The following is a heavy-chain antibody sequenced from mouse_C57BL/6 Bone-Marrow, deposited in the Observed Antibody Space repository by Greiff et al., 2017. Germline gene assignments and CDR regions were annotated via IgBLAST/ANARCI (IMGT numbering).Heavy chain of an antibody. CDR1: GYTFTGYW. Sequence: VQLQQSGAELMKPGASVKLSCKATGYTFTGYWIAWVKQRPGHGLEWIGEILPGSCSTNYNEKFKGKATFTADTSSNTAYMQRSSLATEDSAIYYCARVRNYFHAMDYWGQGASVTVSS. J-gene: IGHJ4*01. CDR3: ARVRNYFHAMDY. V-gene: IGHV1-9*01. D-gene: IGHD2-1*01. CDR2: ILPGSCST.